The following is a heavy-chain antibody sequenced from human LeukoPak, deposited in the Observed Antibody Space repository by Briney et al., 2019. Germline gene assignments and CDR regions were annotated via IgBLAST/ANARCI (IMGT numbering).Heavy chain of an antibody. CDR2: INAGNGNT. D-gene: IGHD6-19*01. CDR3: AIRGWSTGGYYFDY. J-gene: IGHJ4*02. CDR1: GYTITSDA. V-gene: IGHV1-3*01. Sequence: ASVKVSCKASGYTITSDAMHWVRQAPGQRLEWMGWINAGNGNTKYSQKFQGRVTITRDTSASTAYMELSSLRSEDTAVYYCAIRGWSTGGYYFDYWGQGTLVTVSS.